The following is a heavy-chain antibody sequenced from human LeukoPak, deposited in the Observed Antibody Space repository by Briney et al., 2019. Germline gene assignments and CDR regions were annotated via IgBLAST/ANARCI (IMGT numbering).Heavy chain of an antibody. CDR3: AREGAPAPTYYYGSGSYYAY. V-gene: IGHV3-7*04. CDR2: IKQDGSEK. J-gene: IGHJ4*02. Sequence: GGSLRLSCAASGFTFSSYWMSWVRRAPGKGLEWVANIKQDGSEKYYVDSVKGRFTISRDNAKNSLYLQMNSLRAEDTAVYYCAREGAPAPTYYYGSGSYYAYWGQGTPVTVSS. CDR1: GFTFSSYW. D-gene: IGHD3-10*01.